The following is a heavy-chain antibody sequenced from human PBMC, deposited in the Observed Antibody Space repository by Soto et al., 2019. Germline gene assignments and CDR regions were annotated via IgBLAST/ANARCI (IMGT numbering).Heavy chain of an antibody. Sequence: PGGSLRLSCAASGFTFSSYWMSWVRQAPGKGLEWVADIKQDGSEKYYVDSVKGRFTISRDNAKNSLYLQMNSLRAEDTAVYYYFLWSGYDAFDIWGQGTMVTVSS. D-gene: IGHD3-3*01. J-gene: IGHJ3*02. CDR2: IKQDGSEK. V-gene: IGHV3-7*01. CDR1: GFTFSSYW. CDR3: FLWSGYDAFDI.